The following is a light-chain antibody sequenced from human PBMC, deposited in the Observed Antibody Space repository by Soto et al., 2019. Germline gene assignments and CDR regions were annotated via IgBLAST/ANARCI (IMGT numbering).Light chain of an antibody. J-gene: IGLJ1*01. CDR1: NTEFGGYNY. V-gene: IGLV2-14*01. CDR2: DVS. Sequence: QSVLTQPDSVSGCLGESITICCTGTNTEFGGYNYVSWYQQHPGKAPKLVIYDVSSRPSGISNRFSGSKSGFTASLTISGLQAADDAHYYCRSSRAYSNLEVFGNGNKVTVL. CDR3: RSSRAYSNLEV.